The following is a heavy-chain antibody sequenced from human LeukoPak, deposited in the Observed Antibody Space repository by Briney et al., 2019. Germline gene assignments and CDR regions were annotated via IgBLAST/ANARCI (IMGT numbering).Heavy chain of an antibody. CDR1: EYTFTGYN. CDR3: AIRSPATIKRYFDY. Sequence: ASVEVSCKASEYTFTGYNMHWVRQAPGQGLEWMGIINPSGGSTSYAQKFQGRVTMTRDTSTSTVYMELSSLRSEDTAVYYCAIRSPATIKRYFDYWGQGTLVTVSS. J-gene: IGHJ4*02. D-gene: IGHD5-24*01. CDR2: INPSGGST. V-gene: IGHV1-46*01.